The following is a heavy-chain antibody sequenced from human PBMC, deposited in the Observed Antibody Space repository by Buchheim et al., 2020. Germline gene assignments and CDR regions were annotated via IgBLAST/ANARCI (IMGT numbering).Heavy chain of an antibody. CDR3: AKDEDYVWVSVSPLDY. J-gene: IGHJ4*02. CDR2: ISYDGSNK. Sequence: QVQLVESGGGVVQTGRSLRLSCAASGFTFSSYGMHWVRQAPGKGLEWVAVISYDGSNKYYADSVKGRFTISRDNSKNTLYLQMNSLGAEDTAVYYCAKDEDYVWVSVSPLDYWGQGTL. V-gene: IGHV3-30*18. D-gene: IGHD3-16*01. CDR1: GFTFSSYG.